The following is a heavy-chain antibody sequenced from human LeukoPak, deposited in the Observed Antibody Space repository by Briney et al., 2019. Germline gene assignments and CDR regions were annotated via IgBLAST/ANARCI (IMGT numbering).Heavy chain of an antibody. CDR3: ARGVRYSDGPFDY. Sequence: ASETLSLTCAVYGGSFSGYYWSWIRQPPGKGLEWIGEINHSGSTNYNPSLKSRVTISVDTSKNQFSLKLSSVTAADTAVYYCARGVRYSDGPFDYWGQGTLVTVSS. V-gene: IGHV4-34*01. J-gene: IGHJ4*02. CDR1: GGSFSGYY. D-gene: IGHD5-18*01. CDR2: INHSGST.